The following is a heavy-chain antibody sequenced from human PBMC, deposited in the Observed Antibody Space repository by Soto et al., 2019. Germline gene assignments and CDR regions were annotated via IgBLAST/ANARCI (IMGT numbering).Heavy chain of an antibody. V-gene: IGHV4-61*01. CDR3: AREDMSGTFHFDY. D-gene: IGHD1-26*01. CDR2: VYRSGTT. CDR1: AASVSSETHF. Sequence: SETLSLTCRVSAASVSSETHFWSWLRQPPGKGLEWIGYVYRSGTTNPNHALKRRVPVSEDKWKNQFSLSLNSVTAADTAVYYCAREDMSGTFHFDYWGPGIQVTVS. J-gene: IGHJ4*02.